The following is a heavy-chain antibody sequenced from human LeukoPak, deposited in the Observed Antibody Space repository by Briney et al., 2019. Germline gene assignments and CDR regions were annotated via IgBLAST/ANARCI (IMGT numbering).Heavy chain of an antibody. V-gene: IGHV3-48*03. CDR3: ARSETAVYSGSYYSWFDP. D-gene: IGHD1-26*01. CDR1: GFTFSSYE. J-gene: IGHJ5*02. CDR2: ISSSGSTI. Sequence: GGSLRLSCAASGFTFSSYEMNWVRQAPGKGLEWVSYISSSGSTIYYADSVKGRFTISRDNAKNSLYLQMNSLRAEDTAVYYCARSETAVYSGSYYSWFDPWGQGTLVTVSS.